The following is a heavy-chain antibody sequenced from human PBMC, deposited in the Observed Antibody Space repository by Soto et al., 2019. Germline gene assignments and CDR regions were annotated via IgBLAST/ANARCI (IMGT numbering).Heavy chain of an antibody. Sequence: GGSLRLSCAASGFTFSSYAMHWVRQAPGKGLEWVAVISYDGSNKYYADSVKGRFTISRDNSKNTLYLQMNSLRAEDTAVYYCARTFEYSSSDHDYWGQGTLVTVSS. J-gene: IGHJ4*02. D-gene: IGHD6-6*01. V-gene: IGHV3-30-3*01. CDR1: GFTFSSYA. CDR3: ARTFEYSSSDHDY. CDR2: ISYDGSNK.